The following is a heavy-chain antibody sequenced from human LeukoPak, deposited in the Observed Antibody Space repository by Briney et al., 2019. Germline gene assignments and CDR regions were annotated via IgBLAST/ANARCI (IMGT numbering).Heavy chain of an antibody. CDR2: ISAYNGNT. D-gene: IGHD6-13*01. Sequence: GASVKVSCKASGYTFTSYGISWVRQAPGQGLEWMGWISAYNGNTNYAQKLQGRVTMTTDTSTSTAYMELRSLRSDDTAVYYCARDGTRFTLAAAVRPSIYWGQGTLVTVSS. CDR1: GYTFTSYG. V-gene: IGHV1-18*04. CDR3: ARDGTRFTLAAAVRPSIY. J-gene: IGHJ4*02.